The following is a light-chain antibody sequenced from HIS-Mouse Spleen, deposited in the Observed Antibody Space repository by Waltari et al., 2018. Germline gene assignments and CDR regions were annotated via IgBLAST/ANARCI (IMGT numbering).Light chain of an antibody. CDR3: QQLNSYPPT. CDR1: QGISSY. Sequence: DFQLTQSPSFLSASVGDRVTITCRASQGISSYLAWYQQKPGKAPKLLIYAASTLQSGVQSRFSASGSETEFTLTSSSLQPEDCASYYYQQLNSYPPTFGQGTKVEIK. CDR2: AAS. J-gene: IGKJ1*01. V-gene: IGKV1-9*01.